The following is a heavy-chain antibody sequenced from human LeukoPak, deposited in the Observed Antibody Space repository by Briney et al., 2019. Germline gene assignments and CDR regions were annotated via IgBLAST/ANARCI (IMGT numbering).Heavy chain of an antibody. D-gene: IGHD4-17*01. CDR1: GFTFDDYG. J-gene: IGHJ4*02. CDR3: ARATSQGYGHLPDY. V-gene: IGHV3-20*04. Sequence: PGGSLRLSCAASGFTFDDYGMSWVRQAPGRGLEWVSGINWNGGSTGYADSVKGRFTISRDNAKNSLYLQMNSLRAEDTALCYCARATSQGYGHLPDYWGQGTLVTVSS. CDR2: INWNGGST.